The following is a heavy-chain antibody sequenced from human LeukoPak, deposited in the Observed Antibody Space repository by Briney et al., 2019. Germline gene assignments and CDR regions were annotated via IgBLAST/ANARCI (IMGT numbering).Heavy chain of an antibody. V-gene: IGHV3-15*01. CDR2: IKSKTDGGTT. Sequence: GGSLRLSCAASGFTFSNAWMSWVRQAPGKGLEWVGRIKSKTDGGTTDYAAPVKGRFTISRDDSKNTLYLQMNSLKTEDTAVYITTPGPPPQKRDPRGGGDYWGQGTLVTVSS. D-gene: IGHD1-1*01. CDR3: TPGPPPQKRDPRGGGDY. CDR1: GFTFSNAW. J-gene: IGHJ4*02.